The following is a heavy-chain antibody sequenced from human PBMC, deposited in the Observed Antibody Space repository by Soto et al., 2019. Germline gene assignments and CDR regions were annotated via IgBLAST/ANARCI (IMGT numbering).Heavy chain of an antibody. D-gene: IGHD2-2*01. CDR1: GFTFSSYA. Sequence: PGGSLRLSCAASGFTFSSYAMSWVRQAPGKGLEWVSAISGSGGSTYYADSVKGRFTISRDNSKNTLYLQMNSLRAEDTAVYYCARGSSKYQLLWLFWFDPWGQGTLVTVSS. CDR2: ISGSGGST. CDR3: ARGSSKYQLLWLFWFDP. V-gene: IGHV3-23*01. J-gene: IGHJ5*02.